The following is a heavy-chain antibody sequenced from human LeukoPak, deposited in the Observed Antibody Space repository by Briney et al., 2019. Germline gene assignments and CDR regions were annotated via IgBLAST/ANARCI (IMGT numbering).Heavy chain of an antibody. CDR3: ARDLSSRKARVVVTASGEETNNDY. J-gene: IGHJ4*02. Sequence: ASVKVSCKASGYTFTSYVMNWVRQAPGQGLEWMGWINTNTGNPTYAQGLTGRFVFSLDTSVSTAYLQISSLKAEDTAVYYCARDLSSRKARVVVTASGEETNNDYWGQGTLVTVSS. CDR2: INTNTGNP. CDR1: GYTFTSYV. D-gene: IGHD2-21*02. V-gene: IGHV7-4-1*02.